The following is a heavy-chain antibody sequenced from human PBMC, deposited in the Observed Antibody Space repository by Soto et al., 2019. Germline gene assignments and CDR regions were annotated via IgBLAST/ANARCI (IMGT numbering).Heavy chain of an antibody. D-gene: IGHD2-15*01. V-gene: IGHV4-4*02. J-gene: IGHJ5*02. Sequence: QVQLQESGPGLVKPSGTLSLTCAVSGGSISSSNWWSWVRQPPGKGLEWIGEIYHSGSTNYNPSXXSRVTISVDKXXNXFXXKLSSVTAADTAVYYCARVHCSGGSCYDPWPWFDPWGQGTLVTISS. CDR2: IYHSGST. CDR1: GGSISSSNW. CDR3: ARVHCSGGSCYDPWPWFDP.